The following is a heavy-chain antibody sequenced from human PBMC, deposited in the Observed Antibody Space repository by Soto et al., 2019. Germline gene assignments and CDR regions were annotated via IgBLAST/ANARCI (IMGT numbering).Heavy chain of an antibody. CDR3: ARGGTYSSGILDY. V-gene: IGHV1-2*04. CDR2: INPNSGGT. J-gene: IGHJ4*02. Sequence: GASVKVPCKASGYTFTGYYMHWVRQAPGQGLEWMGWINPNSGGTNYAQKFQGWVTMTRDTSISTAYMELSRLRSDDTAVYYCARGGTYSSGILDYWGQGTLVTVSS. D-gene: IGHD6-19*01. CDR1: GYTFTGYY.